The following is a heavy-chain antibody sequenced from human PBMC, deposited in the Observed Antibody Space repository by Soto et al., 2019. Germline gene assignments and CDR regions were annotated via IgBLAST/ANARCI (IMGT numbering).Heavy chain of an antibody. CDR2: IWYDGSNK. D-gene: IGHD3-22*01. CDR1: GFTFSSYG. CDR3: ARDPTSYYDSSGYYFDY. V-gene: IGHV3-33*01. J-gene: IGHJ4*02. Sequence: GGSLRLSCAASGFTFSSYGMHWVRQAPGKGLEWVAVIWYDGSNKYYADSVKGRFTISRDNSKNTLYLQMNSLRAEDTAVYYCARDPTSYYDSSGYYFDYWGQGTLVTVSS.